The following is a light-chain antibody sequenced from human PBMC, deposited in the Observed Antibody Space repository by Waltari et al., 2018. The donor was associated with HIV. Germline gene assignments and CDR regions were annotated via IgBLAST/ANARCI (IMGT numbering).Light chain of an antibody. CDR2: QDT. J-gene: IGLJ2*01. V-gene: IGLV3-1*01. CDR3: QAWANKTHVV. Sequence: SYELTQPPSVSVSPGQTASITCSGDQLGENYVHWYQQKPGQSPVLLIYQDTKRPSGIPQRFFGSSSANTTTLTIRGTQAVDEAAYYCQAWANKTHVVFGGGTKLTV. CDR1: QLGENY.